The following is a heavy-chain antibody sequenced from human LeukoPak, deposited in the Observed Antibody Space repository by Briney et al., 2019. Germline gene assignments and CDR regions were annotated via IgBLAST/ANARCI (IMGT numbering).Heavy chain of an antibody. J-gene: IGHJ3*01. V-gene: IGHV4-39*01. CDR3: ARRIPTSHGSDV. CDR2: IYYSGST. Sequence: SETLSLTCTVSGGSISRSTYYWGWIRQPPGKGLEWIGNIYYSGSTYYNPSLKSRVTISVDTSKNQFSLKLSSVTAADTAVYYCARRIPTSHGSDVWGQGTMVTVSS. CDR1: GGSISRSTYY.